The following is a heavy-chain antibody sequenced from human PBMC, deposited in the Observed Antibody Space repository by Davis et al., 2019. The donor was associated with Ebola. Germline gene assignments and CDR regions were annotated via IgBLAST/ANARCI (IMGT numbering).Heavy chain of an antibody. CDR3: ARSAYWGFDY. Sequence: ASVKVSCKASGYTFTSYYMHWVRQAPGQGLEWMGIINPSGGSTSYAQKFQGRVTMTRDTSTGTVYMELSSLRAEDTAVYFCARSAYWGFDYWGQGTLVTVSS. CDR1: GYTFTSYY. V-gene: IGHV1-46*01. D-gene: IGHD3-16*01. J-gene: IGHJ4*02. CDR2: INPSGGST.